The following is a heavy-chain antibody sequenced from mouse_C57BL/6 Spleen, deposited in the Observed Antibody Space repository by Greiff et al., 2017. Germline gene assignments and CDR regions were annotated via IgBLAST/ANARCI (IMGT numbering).Heavy chain of an antibody. CDR1: GYTFTSYW. D-gene: IGHD1-1*01. CDR2: IDPSDSET. Sequence: QVQLQQPGAELVRPGSSVKLSCKASGYTFTSYWMHWVKQRPIQGLEWIGNIDPSDSETHYNQKFKDKATVTVDKSSSTAYMQLSSLTSEDSAVYYCARGGYGSSRGWYFDVWGTGTTVTVSS. CDR3: ARGGYGSSRGWYFDV. J-gene: IGHJ1*03. V-gene: IGHV1-52*01.